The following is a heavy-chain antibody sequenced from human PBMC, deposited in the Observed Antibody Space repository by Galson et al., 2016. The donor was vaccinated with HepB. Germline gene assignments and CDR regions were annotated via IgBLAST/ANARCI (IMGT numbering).Heavy chain of an antibody. CDR2: IFWNDDK. CDR1: GFSLSTSGVG. CDR3: AHTTLTEGWFDP. V-gene: IGHV2-5*01. Sequence: PALVKPTQTLTLTCTFSGFSLSTSGVGVGWIRQPPGKALEWLAVIFWNDDKRYRPSLKSRLTIAKDTSKNHVVLTMTNMDPVDTATYYCAHTTLTEGWFDPWGQGTLVTVSS. J-gene: IGHJ5*02. D-gene: IGHD1-1*01.